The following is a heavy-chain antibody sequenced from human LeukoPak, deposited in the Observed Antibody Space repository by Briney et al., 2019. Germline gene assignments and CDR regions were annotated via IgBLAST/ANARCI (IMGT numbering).Heavy chain of an antibody. CDR2: IKSKTDGGTT. J-gene: IGHJ4*02. D-gene: IGHD4-17*01. CDR3: TTVDYGDFIDY. Sequence: GSLRLSCAASGFTFSNARMSWVRQAPGKGLEWVGRIKSKTDGGTTDYAAPVKGRFTISRDDSKNTLYLQMNSLKTEDAAVYYCTTVDYGDFIDYWGQGTLVTVSS. V-gene: IGHV3-15*01. CDR1: GFTFSNAR.